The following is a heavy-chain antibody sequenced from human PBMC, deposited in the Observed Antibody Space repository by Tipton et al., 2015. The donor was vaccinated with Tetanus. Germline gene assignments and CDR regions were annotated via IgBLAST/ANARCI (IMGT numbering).Heavy chain of an antibody. V-gene: IGHV4-39*07. CDR1: GGSISNSEYY. J-gene: IGHJ3*02. D-gene: IGHD6-19*01. CDR2: VFDSGTS. CDR3: ARIGWLQQNKPAFDI. Sequence: TLSLTCSLSGGSISNSEYYWAWIRQPPGKGLEWIGSVFDSGTSYYNPSLKSRVTLSVDTSKNQFSLKLSSVTAADTAVYYCARIGWLQQNKPAFDIWGQGTVVTVSS.